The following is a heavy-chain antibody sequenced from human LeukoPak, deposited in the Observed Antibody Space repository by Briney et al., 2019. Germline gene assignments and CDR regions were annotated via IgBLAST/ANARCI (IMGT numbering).Heavy chain of an antibody. CDR3: AKDASYSSGWYPL. CDR1: GFTFSTYA. Sequence: AGGSLRLSCAASGFTFSTYAMSWVRQAPGKGLEWVSGVNGNGGSTSYADSVKGRFTISRDNSKNTVYLQMNSLRVEDTAVYYCAKDASYSSGWYPLWGQGTLVTVSS. CDR2: VNGNGGST. J-gene: IGHJ4*02. V-gene: IGHV3-23*01. D-gene: IGHD6-19*01.